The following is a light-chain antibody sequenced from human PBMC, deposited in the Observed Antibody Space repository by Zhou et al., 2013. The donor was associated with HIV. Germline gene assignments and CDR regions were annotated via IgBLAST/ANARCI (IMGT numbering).Light chain of an antibody. CDR3: QQYRDWPWT. CDR1: QGLTDR. J-gene: IGKJ1*01. CDR2: SGS. Sequence: EIKMTQSPATLSLSPGEKATLSCRASQGLTDRLAWYQHQPGQAPRLLIYSGSNRAIGVPDRFSGSGSGTQFTLTISSMQSEDVGLYYCQQYRDWPWTFGQGTKVEI. V-gene: IGKV3-15*01.